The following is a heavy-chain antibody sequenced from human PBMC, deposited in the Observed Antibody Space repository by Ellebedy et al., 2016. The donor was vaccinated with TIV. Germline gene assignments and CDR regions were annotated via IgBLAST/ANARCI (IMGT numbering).Heavy chain of an antibody. J-gene: IGHJ4*02. V-gene: IGHV3-74*01. CDR2: IESGGSST. CDR1: GFTFGSYW. CDR3: ARVRFCGRTSCYSYFDS. Sequence: GGSLRLSCAASGFTFGSYWMNWVRQAPGKALEWVARIESGGSSTDYADSVRGRFVISRDNAKNTVYLQLNSLRADDTAMYFCARVRFCGRTSCYSYFDSWGQGTLVVVSS. D-gene: IGHD2-2*01.